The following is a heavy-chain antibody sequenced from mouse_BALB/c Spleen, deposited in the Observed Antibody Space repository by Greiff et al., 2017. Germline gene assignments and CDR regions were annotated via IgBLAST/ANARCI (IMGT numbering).Heavy chain of an antibody. CDR3: VRVPLYYDYWYFDV. J-gene: IGHJ1*01. CDR2: IRSKSNNYAT. D-gene: IGHD2-4*01. V-gene: IGHV10-1*02. CDR1: GFTFNTYA. Sequence: EVMLVESGGGLVQPKGSLKLSCAASGFTFNTYAMNWVRQAPGKGLEWVARIRSKSNNYATYYADSVKDRFTISRDDSQSMLYLQMNNLKTEDTAMYYCVRVPLYYDYWYFDVWGAGTTVTVSS.